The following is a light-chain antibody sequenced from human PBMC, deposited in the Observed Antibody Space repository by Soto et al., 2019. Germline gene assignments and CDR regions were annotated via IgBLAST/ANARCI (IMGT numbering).Light chain of an antibody. J-gene: IGKJ2*01. CDR2: DAS. CDR3: QPYNSYGT. CDR1: QSIGSS. V-gene: IGKV1-5*01. Sequence: DIPMTQSPSPLSASVGDRVTITCRASQSIGSSLAWYQQKPGKGPKLLIYDASTLESGVPSRFSGSGFRTEFALTISSLQPDDFATFYCQPYNSYGTFGQGTKLEIK.